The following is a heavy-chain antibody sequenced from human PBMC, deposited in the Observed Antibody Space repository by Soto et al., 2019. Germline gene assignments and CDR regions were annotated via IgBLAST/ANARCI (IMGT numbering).Heavy chain of an antibody. CDR1: GGSFSGYY. Sequence: QVQLQQWGAGLLKPSGTLSLTCAVYGGSFSGYYWSWIRQPPGKGLEWIGEINHSGSTNYNPSLKSRVTISVDTSKNQFSLKLSSVTAADTAVYYCARGCIAVAAESGCDVDYWGQGTLVTVSS. V-gene: IGHV4-34*01. D-gene: IGHD6-19*01. CDR3: ARGCIAVAAESGCDVDY. J-gene: IGHJ4*02. CDR2: INHSGST.